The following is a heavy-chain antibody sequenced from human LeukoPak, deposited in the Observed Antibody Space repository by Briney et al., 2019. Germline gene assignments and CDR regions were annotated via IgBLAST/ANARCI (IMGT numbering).Heavy chain of an antibody. CDR1: GGSMKDYY. CDR3: ARDSADYVRARFSDY. CDR2: INDNGHS. J-gene: IGHJ4*02. D-gene: IGHD3-16*01. V-gene: IGHV4-59*12. Sequence: SETLSLTCSVPGGSMKDYYWSWIRQPPGKGLEWIAYINDNGHSGYNPALESRVTISVDTSKNYFSLWLRSVPAADTAVYFCARDSADYVRARFSDYWGQGILVTVSS.